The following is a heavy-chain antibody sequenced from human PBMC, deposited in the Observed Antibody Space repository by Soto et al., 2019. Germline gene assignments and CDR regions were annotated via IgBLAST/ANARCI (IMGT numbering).Heavy chain of an antibody. J-gene: IGHJ4*02. D-gene: IGHD3-9*01. CDR3: ARSDQYSARLRQTPYYFDY. CDR2: ISGYNGNT. CDR1: GYTFTSYG. Sequence: QVQLVQSGAEVKKPGASVKVSCKASGYTFTSYGISWVRQAPGQGLEWMGWISGYNGNTKYAQKLQGRVTMTTDTSTSTAYMKLRSLRSEDTALYFCARSDQYSARLRQTPYYFDYWGQGTLVTVS. V-gene: IGHV1-18*01.